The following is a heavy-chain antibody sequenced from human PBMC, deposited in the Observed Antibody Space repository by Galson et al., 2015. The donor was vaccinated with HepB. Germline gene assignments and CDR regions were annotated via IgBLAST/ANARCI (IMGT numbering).Heavy chain of an antibody. CDR1: GFIFSSCG. V-gene: IGHV3-33*01. CDR3: ARETNSGSDRYWYFDL. Sequence: SLRLSCATSGFIFSSCGMNWVRQAPGKGLEWVAVIWYDGSKDYYADSVKGRFTVSRDNSKGTMFLQMDSLRAEDTGLYYCARETNSGSDRYWYFDLWGRGTPVIVSS. J-gene: IGHJ2*01. D-gene: IGHD5-12*01. CDR2: IWYDGSKD.